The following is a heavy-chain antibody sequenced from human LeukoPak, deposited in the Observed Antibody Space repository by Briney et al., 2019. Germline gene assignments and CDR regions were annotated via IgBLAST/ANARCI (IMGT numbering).Heavy chain of an antibody. Sequence: PSETLSLTCTVSGGSISNYYWSWIRQPPGKGLEWIGYIYYSGSTNYNPSLKSRVTISVDTSKNQFSLKLSSVTAADTAVYYCASSDFWSGYRLDYWGQGTLVTVSS. CDR2: IYYSGST. CDR1: GGSISNYY. J-gene: IGHJ4*02. V-gene: IGHV4-59*01. CDR3: ASSDFWSGYRLDY. D-gene: IGHD3-3*01.